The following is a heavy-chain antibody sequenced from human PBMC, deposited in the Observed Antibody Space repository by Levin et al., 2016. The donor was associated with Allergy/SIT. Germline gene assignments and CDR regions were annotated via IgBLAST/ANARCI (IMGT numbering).Heavy chain of an antibody. CDR1: GFTLRSYT. J-gene: IGHJ4*02. CDR3: ARSRRDGYNDPFDY. D-gene: IGHD5-24*01. CDR2: ISGSTANT. Sequence: GESLKISCAASGFTLRSYTMNWVRQPPGKGLEWVASISGSTANTYHADSVKGRFTISRDNAKKSLYLQMDSLRADDTAVYYCARSRRDGYNDPFDYWGQGTLVTVSS. V-gene: IGHV3-21*01.